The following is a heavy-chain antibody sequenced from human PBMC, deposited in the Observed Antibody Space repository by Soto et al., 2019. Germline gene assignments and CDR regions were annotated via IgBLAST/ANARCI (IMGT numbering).Heavy chain of an antibody. Sequence: GGSLRLSCAASGFTVSNNYMSWVRQAPGKGLEWVSVIYGGGTTYYADSVKDRFTISRDNSKNTLYLQMNSLRAEDTAVYYCATETYDSSGYPYYYFDYWGQGTLVTVSS. CDR3: ATETYDSSGYPYYYFDY. CDR1: GFTVSNNY. J-gene: IGHJ4*02. D-gene: IGHD3-22*01. CDR2: IYGGGTT. V-gene: IGHV3-66*01.